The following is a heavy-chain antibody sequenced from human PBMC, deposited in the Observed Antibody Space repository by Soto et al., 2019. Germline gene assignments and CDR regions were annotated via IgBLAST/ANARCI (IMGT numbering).Heavy chain of an antibody. J-gene: IGHJ4*02. CDR3: ARKSDSSPVPEADGV. CDR1: GFSVGSNY. D-gene: IGHD2-8*01. V-gene: IGHV3-53*02. Sequence: EVQLVETGGGLIQPGGSLRLSCAASGFSVGSNYMTWVRQSPGKGLEWVSLIYSNGDTDYADSVKGRFSISRDNCKNTLYLQMNNLRAEETAVYHCARKSDSSPVPEADGVWGRGTLVTVSS. CDR2: IYSNGDT.